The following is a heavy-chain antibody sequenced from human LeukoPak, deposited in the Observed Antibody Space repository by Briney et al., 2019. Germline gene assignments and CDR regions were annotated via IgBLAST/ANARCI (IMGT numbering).Heavy chain of an antibody. V-gene: IGHV3-23*01. D-gene: IGHD6-13*01. CDR3: AKDLGSSSWTPIDY. J-gene: IGHJ4*02. CDR1: GFTFSSYA. CDR2: ISGSGGST. Sequence: GGSLRLSCAASGFTFSSYAMSWVRQAPGKGLEWVSAISGSGGSTYYADSVKGRFTISRDNSRHTLYLQMNSLRAEDTAVYYCAKDLGSSSWTPIDYWGQGTLVTVSS.